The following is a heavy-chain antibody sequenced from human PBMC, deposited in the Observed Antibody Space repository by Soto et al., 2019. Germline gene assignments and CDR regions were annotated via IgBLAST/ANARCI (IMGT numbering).Heavy chain of an antibody. CDR1: GGTISSGGYY. CDR2: SYYSGST. CDR3: ATDSPLRYGYQNFDF. Sequence: PSETLSLTCTVSGGTISSGGYYWSWIRKKPGKGLEWIGYSYYSGSTYYNPSLKSRVTISVDTSKNQFSLKLSSVTAADTAVYYCATDSPLRYGYQNFDFWGQGTLVTVSS. D-gene: IGHD4-17*01. J-gene: IGHJ4*02. V-gene: IGHV4-31*03.